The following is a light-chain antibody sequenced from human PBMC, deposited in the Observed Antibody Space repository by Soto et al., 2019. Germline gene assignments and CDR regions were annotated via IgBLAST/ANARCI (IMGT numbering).Light chain of an antibody. CDR3: QQSYSTPLT. Sequence: DIQMTPSPSSLSASVGDRVTITCRASQSISSYLNWYQQKPGKTPKLLIYAASSLRSGVPSRFSGSGSGTDFTLTISSLQPEDFATYYCQQSYSTPLTFGGGTKGDIK. CDR1: QSISSY. CDR2: AAS. V-gene: IGKV1-39*01. J-gene: IGKJ4*01.